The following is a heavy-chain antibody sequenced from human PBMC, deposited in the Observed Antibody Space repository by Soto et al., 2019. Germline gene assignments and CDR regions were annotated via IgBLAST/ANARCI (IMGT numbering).Heavy chain of an antibody. CDR1: GFTFSDYY. CDR3: ARVTDIVVVPAAIREAWFDP. D-gene: IGHD2-2*02. J-gene: IGHJ5*02. V-gene: IGHV3-11*06. CDR2: ISSSSSYT. Sequence: EGSLRLSCAASGFTFSDYYMSWIRQAPGKGLEWVSYISSSSSYTNYADSVKGRFTISRDNAKNSLYLQMNSLRAEDTAVYYCARVTDIVVVPAAIREAWFDPWGQGTLVTVSS.